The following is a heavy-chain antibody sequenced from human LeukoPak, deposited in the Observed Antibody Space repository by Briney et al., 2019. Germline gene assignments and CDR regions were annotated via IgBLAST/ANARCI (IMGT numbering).Heavy chain of an antibody. CDR2: IIPIFGTA. Sequence: ASVKVSCKASGGTFSSYAISWVRQAPGQGLEWMGGIIPIFGTANYAQKFQGRVTITADESTSTAYMELSSLRSEDTAVYYCARGRCSSTSCLEYFQHWGQGTLVTVSS. J-gene: IGHJ1*01. V-gene: IGHV1-69*13. D-gene: IGHD2-2*01. CDR1: GGTFSSYA. CDR3: ARGRCSSTSCLEYFQH.